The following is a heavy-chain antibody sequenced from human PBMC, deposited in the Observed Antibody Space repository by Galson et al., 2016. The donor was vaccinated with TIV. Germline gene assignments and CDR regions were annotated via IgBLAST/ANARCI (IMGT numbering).Heavy chain of an antibody. J-gene: IGHJ6*02. Sequence: SLRLSCAASGFIFSDYAMNWARQTPGKGLEWISYISRSGGNSFYAESVKGRFTVSRDSLDKSVLLQMNSLRDEDTAVYFCEREQNYALDVWGPGTMVTVSS. CDR2: ISRSGGNS. D-gene: IGHD1-7*01. V-gene: IGHV3-48*02. CDR1: GFIFSDYA. CDR3: EREQNYALDV.